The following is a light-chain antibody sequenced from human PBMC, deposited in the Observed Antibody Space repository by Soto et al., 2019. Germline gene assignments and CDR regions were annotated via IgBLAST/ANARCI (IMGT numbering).Light chain of an antibody. J-gene: IGKJ1*01. CDR2: GAS. CDR1: QSVSSSY. Sequence: EIMLKQSPGTLSLTQGERATLSSSASQSVSSSYLAWYQQKPGQAPRLLIYGASSRATGIPDRFSGSGSGTDFTLTISRLEPEDFAVYYCQQYGSSPRTFGQGTKVDI. CDR3: QQYGSSPRT. V-gene: IGKV3-20*01.